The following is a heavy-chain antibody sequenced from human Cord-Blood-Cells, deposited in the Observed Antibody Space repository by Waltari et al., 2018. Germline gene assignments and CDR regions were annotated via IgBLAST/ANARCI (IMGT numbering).Heavy chain of an antibody. CDR2: IWYDGSNK. CDR3: AREPLVVAATPFDY. D-gene: IGHD2-15*01. CDR1: GFTFSSYG. V-gene: IGHV3-33*01. J-gene: IGHJ4*02. Sequence: QVHLVESGGGVVQPGRSLRLSCAASGFTFSSYGMHWVRQAPGKGLEWVAVIWYDGSNKYYADSVKGRFTISRDNSKNTLYLQMNSLRAEDTAVYYCAREPLVVAATPFDYWGQGTLVTVSS.